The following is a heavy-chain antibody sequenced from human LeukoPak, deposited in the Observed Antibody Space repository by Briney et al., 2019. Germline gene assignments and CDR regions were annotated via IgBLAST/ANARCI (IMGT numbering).Heavy chain of an antibody. CDR3: ARVSSTADIAQSFAS. J-gene: IGHJ4*02. CDR1: GDSMSSGGHP. Sequence: SETLSLTCGVSGDSMSSGGHPWSWIRQSPGKGLEWIGYIYYSGNTFYNPSLQSRLTISIDKSKNHFSLNLSSMTAADTAVYYCARVSSTADIAQSFASWGQGTLVIVSS. V-gene: IGHV4-30-4*07. D-gene: IGHD2-2*01. CDR2: IYYSGNT.